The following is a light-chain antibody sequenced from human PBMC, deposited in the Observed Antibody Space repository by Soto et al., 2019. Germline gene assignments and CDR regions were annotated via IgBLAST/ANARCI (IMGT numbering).Light chain of an antibody. CDR2: DAS. CDR1: QSVSSY. J-gene: IGKJ2*01. CDR3: KQRSNWPPRYT. V-gene: IGKV3-11*01. Sequence: EIVLTQSPATLSLSRGERATLSCRASQSVSSYLAWYQQKPGQAPRLLIYDASNRATGIPARFSGSGSGTDFTLTISSLEPEDFAVYYCKQRSNWPPRYTFGQGTKLEIK.